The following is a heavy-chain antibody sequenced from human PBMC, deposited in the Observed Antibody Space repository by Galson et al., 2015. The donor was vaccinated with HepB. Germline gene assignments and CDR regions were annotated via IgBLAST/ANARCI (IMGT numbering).Heavy chain of an antibody. V-gene: IGHV3-7*01. CDR1: GFTFSSSW. Sequence: SLRLSCAASGFTFSSSWMHWVCQAPEKGQEWVADIKQDGSEKYYVDSVKGRFTISRDNAKNSLYLQMNSLRAEDTAVYYCARTGSSWYPYFDYWGQGTLVTVSS. D-gene: IGHD6-13*01. CDR2: IKQDGSEK. CDR3: ARTGSSWYPYFDY. J-gene: IGHJ4*02.